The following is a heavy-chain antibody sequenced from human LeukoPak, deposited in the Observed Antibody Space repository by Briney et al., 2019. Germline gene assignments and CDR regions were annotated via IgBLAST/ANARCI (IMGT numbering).Heavy chain of an antibody. CDR1: GYTFTGYY. V-gene: IGHV1-2*02. CDR3: AAWRGYSSGWSGPFDY. CDR2: IDPKSGGT. D-gene: IGHD6-19*01. J-gene: IGHJ4*02. Sequence: GASVKVSCKASGYTFTGYYMHWVRQAPGQGPEWMGWIDPKSGGTKYAQKFQGRVTMTRDTSTSTAYMELSRLRPDDPAVYYCAAWRGYSSGWSGPFDYWGQGTQVTVSS.